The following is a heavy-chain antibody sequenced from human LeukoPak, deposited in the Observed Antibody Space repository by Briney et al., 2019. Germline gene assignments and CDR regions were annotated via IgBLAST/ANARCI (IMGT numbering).Heavy chain of an antibody. CDR1: GFTFSSYW. CDR2: IDTDGSST. CDR3: ARVDRYSLYY. J-gene: IGHJ4*02. Sequence: GGSLRLSCATSGFTFSSYWMHWVRQAPGKGLVWVSRIDTDGSSTSYADSVKGRFTISRDNAKNTLYLQMNSLRAEDTAVYYCARVDRYSLYYWGQGTLVTVSS. D-gene: IGHD1-26*01. V-gene: IGHV3-74*01.